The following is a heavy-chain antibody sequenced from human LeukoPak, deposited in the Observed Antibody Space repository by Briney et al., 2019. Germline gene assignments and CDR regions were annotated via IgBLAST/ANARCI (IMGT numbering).Heavy chain of an antibody. CDR3: ATCSGGSCYSGGFDY. D-gene: IGHD2-15*01. Sequence: GASVKVSCKASGYTFTSHGISWVRQAPGQGLEWMGWISAYNGNTNYAQKLQGRVTMTTDTSTSTAYMELRSLRSDDTAVYYCATCSGGSCYSGGFDYWGQGTLVTVSS. CDR1: GYTFTSHG. CDR2: ISAYNGNT. J-gene: IGHJ4*02. V-gene: IGHV1-18*04.